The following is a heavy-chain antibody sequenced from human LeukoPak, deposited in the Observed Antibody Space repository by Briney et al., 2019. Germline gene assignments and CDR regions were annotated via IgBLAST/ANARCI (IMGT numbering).Heavy chain of an antibody. J-gene: IGHJ4*02. CDR1: GFTFSSYW. Sequence: GGSLRLSCAASGFTFSSYWMSWVRQAPGKGLEWVANIKQDGSEKYYVDSVKGRFTISRDNAKNSLYLQMNSLRAEDTAVYYCAKVTYGSGTYGAFDSWGQGTLVTVSS. CDR3: AKVTYGSGTYGAFDS. V-gene: IGHV3-7*03. CDR2: IKQDGSEK. D-gene: IGHD3-10*01.